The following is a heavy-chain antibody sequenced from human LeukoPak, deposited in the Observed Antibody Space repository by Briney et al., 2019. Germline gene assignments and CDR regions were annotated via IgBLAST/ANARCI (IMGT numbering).Heavy chain of an antibody. Sequence: GSSLRLSCAASGFILSNHWMTWVRQAPGKGPEWVANVNKDGSEKYYVDSVKGRFTISRDTAKNSLYLRMNNLRAEDTALYYCARNNDMDVWGQGTTVIVSS. CDR1: GFILSNHW. J-gene: IGHJ6*02. D-gene: IGHD1/OR15-1a*01. CDR3: ARNNDMDV. V-gene: IGHV3-7*03. CDR2: VNKDGSEK.